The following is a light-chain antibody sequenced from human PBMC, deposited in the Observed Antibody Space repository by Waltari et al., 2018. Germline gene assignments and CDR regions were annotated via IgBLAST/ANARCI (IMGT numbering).Light chain of an antibody. Sequence: TVVTQEPSFSVSPGGTVTLTCGLNSGYVSTNYYPSWYQQTPGQAPRTLIYNTNTRSSGVPDRFSGSILGNRAALTITGAQADDESDYYCILYMHTVISTWVFGGGTKLTVL. V-gene: IGLV8-61*01. CDR3: ILYMHTVISTWV. J-gene: IGLJ3*02. CDR1: SGYVSTNYY. CDR2: NTN.